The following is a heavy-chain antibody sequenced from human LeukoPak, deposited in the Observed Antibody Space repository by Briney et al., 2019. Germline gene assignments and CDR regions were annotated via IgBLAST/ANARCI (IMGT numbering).Heavy chain of an antibody. CDR1: GFTFSSNE. Sequence: GSLRLSCAASGFTFSSNEMNWVRQAPGKGLEWVSYISSSGSTIYYADSVKGRFTISRDNAKNSLYLQMNSLRAEDTAVYYCARDVAPIDYWGQGALVTVSS. CDR2: ISSSGSTI. CDR3: ARDVAPIDY. J-gene: IGHJ4*02. V-gene: IGHV3-48*03.